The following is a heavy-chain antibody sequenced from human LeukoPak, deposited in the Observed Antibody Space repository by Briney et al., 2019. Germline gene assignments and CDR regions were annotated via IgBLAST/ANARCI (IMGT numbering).Heavy chain of an antibody. V-gene: IGHV6-1*01. D-gene: IGHD6-19*01. Sequence: SQTLSLTCAISGDSVSSNSAAWNWIRQSPSRGLEWLGRTYYRSRWYNDYAVSVKSRITINPDTSKNQFSLQLNSGTPEDTAVYYCARGAAVAGSDWFDPWGQGTLVTVSS. CDR1: GDSVSSNSAA. J-gene: IGHJ5*02. CDR2: TYYRSRWYN. CDR3: ARGAAVAGSDWFDP.